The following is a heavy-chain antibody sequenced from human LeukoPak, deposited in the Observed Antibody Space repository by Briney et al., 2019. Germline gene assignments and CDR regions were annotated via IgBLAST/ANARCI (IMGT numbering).Heavy chain of an antibody. CDR1: GGTFSSYA. D-gene: IGHD6-13*01. CDR2: IIPIFGTA. J-gene: IGHJ6*04. Sequence: GASVKVSCKASGGTFSSYAISWARQAPGQGLEWMGGIIPIFGTANYAQKFQGRVTITADKSTSTAYMELSSLRSEDTAVYYCARRSGTGISNYYYYGMDVWGKGTTVTVSS. CDR3: ARRSGTGISNYYYYGMDV. V-gene: IGHV1-69*06.